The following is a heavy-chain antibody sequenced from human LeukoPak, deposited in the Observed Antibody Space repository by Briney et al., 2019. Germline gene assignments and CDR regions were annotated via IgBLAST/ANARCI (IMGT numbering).Heavy chain of an antibody. Sequence: GGSLRLSCAASGFTFSSYWMSWVRQAPGKGLEGVANIKQDGSEKYYVDSVKGRFTISRDNAKNSLYLQMNSLRAEDTAVYYCAREGQGVSFPRDYWGQGALVTVSS. CDR2: IKQDGSEK. CDR1: GFTFSSYW. V-gene: IGHV3-7*01. CDR3: AREGQGVSFPRDY. J-gene: IGHJ4*02. D-gene: IGHD3-3*01.